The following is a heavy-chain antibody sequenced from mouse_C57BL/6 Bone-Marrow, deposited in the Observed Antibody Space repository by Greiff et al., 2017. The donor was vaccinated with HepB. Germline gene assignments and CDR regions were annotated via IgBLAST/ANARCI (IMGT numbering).Heavy chain of an antibody. D-gene: IGHD2-1*01. CDR3: AMGGNYRTWFAY. CDR1: GYTFTSYW. V-gene: IGHV1-74*01. Sequence: QVQLKQPGAELVKPGASVKVSCKASGYTFTSYWMHWVKQRPGQGLEWIGRIHPSDSDTNYNQKFKGKATLTVDKSSRTAYMQLSSLTSEDSAVYYCAMGGNYRTWFAYWGQGTLVTVSA. J-gene: IGHJ3*01. CDR2: IHPSDSDT.